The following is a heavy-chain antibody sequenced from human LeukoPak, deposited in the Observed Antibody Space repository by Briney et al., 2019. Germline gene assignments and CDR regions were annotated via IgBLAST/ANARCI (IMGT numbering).Heavy chain of an antibody. J-gene: IGHJ4*02. V-gene: IGHV3-21*01. CDR2: ISSSSTYI. CDR3: AILPDTAMVTGDY. CDR1: GFTFSSYS. Sequence: GGSLRLSCAASGFTFSSYSMNWVRQAPGKGLEWVSFISSSSTYIYYADSVKGRFTISGDNSKNTLYLQMNSLRAEDTAVYYCAILPDTAMVTGDYWGQGTLVTVSS. D-gene: IGHD5-18*01.